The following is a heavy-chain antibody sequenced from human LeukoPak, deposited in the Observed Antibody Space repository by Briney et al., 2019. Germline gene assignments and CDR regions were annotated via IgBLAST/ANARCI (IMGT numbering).Heavy chain of an antibody. D-gene: IGHD4-17*01. CDR2: ISSRGSTI. CDR3: ARDRGYGDHDFDY. J-gene: IGHJ4*02. Sequence: PGGSRRLSCAAAGFTFSSYEMNWVRQAPGKGLEWVSYISSRGSTIYYADSVKGRFTISRDNAKNSLYLQMNSLRAEDTAVYYCARDRGYGDHDFDYWGQGTLVTVSS. V-gene: IGHV3-48*03. CDR1: GFTFSSYE.